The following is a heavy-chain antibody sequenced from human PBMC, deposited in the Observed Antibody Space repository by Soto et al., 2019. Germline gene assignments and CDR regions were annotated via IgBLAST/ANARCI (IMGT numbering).Heavy chain of an antibody. Sequence: PSETLSLTCTVSGGSISSGGYYWSWIRQHPGKGLEWIGYIYYSGSTYYNPSLKSRVTISVDTSKNQFSLKLSSVTAADTAVYYCARNHCSSTSCPIDYWGQGTLVTVSS. V-gene: IGHV4-31*03. CDR1: GGSISSGGYY. D-gene: IGHD2-2*01. J-gene: IGHJ4*02. CDR3: ARNHCSSTSCPIDY. CDR2: IYYSGST.